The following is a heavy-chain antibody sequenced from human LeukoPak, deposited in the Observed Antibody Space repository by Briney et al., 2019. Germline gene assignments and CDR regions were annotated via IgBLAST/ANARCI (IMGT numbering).Heavy chain of an antibody. Sequence: GGSLRLSCVASGFTFSDHYMDWVRQAPGKGLEWVSGISWNSGSIGYADSVKGRFTISRDNAKNSLYLQMNSLRAEDMALYYCAKDYSSSWSSPGDAFDIWGQGTMVTVSS. CDR2: ISWNSGSI. CDR1: GFTFSDHY. D-gene: IGHD6-13*01. V-gene: IGHV3-9*03. CDR3: AKDYSSSWSSPGDAFDI. J-gene: IGHJ3*02.